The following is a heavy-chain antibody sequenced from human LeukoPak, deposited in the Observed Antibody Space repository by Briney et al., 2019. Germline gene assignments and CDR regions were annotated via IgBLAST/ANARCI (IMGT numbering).Heavy chain of an antibody. CDR1: GGSFSGYY. CDR3: ARGSSLRYFDWLLQAPDY. Sequence: PSETLSLTCAVYGGSFSGYYWSWIRQPPGKGLEWIGEINHSGSTNYNPSLKSRVTISVDTSKNQFSLKLSSVTAADTAVYYCARGSSLRYFDWLLQAPDYWGQGTLVTVS. V-gene: IGHV4-34*01. D-gene: IGHD3-9*01. CDR2: INHSGST. J-gene: IGHJ4*02.